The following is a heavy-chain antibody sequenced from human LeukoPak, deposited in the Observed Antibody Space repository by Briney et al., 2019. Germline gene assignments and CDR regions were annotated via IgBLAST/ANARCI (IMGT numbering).Heavy chain of an antibody. CDR2: ISGSGGST. CDR1: GFTFSSYA. Sequence: HPGGSLRLSCAASGFTFSSYAMSWVRQAPGKGLEWVSAISGSGGSTYYADSVKGRFTISRDNSKNTLYLQMNSLRAEDTAVYYCAKDLRFLEWTMPDAFDIWGQGTTVTVSS. V-gene: IGHV3-23*01. D-gene: IGHD3-3*01. J-gene: IGHJ3*02. CDR3: AKDLRFLEWTMPDAFDI.